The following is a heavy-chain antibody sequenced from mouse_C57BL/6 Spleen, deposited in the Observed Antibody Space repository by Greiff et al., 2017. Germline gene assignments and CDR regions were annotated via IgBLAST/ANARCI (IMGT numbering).Heavy chain of an antibody. V-gene: IGHV1-82*01. CDR3: ARSPGRYYAMDY. D-gene: IGHD3-1*01. Sequence: VKLQESGPELVKPGASVKISCKASGYAFSSSWMNWVKQRPGKGLEWIGRIYPGDGDTNYNGKFKGKATLTADKSSSTAYMQLSSLTSEDSAVYFCARSPGRYYAMDYWGQGTSVTVSS. CDR2: IYPGDGDT. CDR1: GYAFSSSW. J-gene: IGHJ4*01.